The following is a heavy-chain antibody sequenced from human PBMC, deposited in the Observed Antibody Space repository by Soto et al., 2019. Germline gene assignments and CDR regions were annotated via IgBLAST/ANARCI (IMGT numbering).Heavy chain of an antibody. CDR1: GGSISSGGYS. CDR3: ARVRPYGDYDY. Sequence: PSETLSLTCAVSGGSISSGGYSWSWIRQPPGKCLEWIGYIYHSGSTYYNPSLKSRVTISVDRSKNQFSLKLSSVTAADTAVYYCARVRPYGDYDYWGQGTLVTVYS. J-gene: IGHJ4*02. V-gene: IGHV4-30-2*01. CDR2: IYHSGST. D-gene: IGHD4-17*01.